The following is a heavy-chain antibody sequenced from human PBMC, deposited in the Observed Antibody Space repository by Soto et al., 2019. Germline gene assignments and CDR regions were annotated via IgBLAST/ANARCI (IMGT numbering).Heavy chain of an antibody. Sequence: GGSLRLSCAASGFTFSSYSMNWVRQAPGKGLEWVSSISSSSSYIYYADSVKGRFTISRDNAKNSLYLQMNSLRAEDTAVYYCARDGEGSSSWAVFAFDIWGQGTMVTVSS. D-gene: IGHD6-13*01. J-gene: IGHJ3*02. CDR2: ISSSSSYI. V-gene: IGHV3-21*01. CDR3: ARDGEGSSSWAVFAFDI. CDR1: GFTFSSYS.